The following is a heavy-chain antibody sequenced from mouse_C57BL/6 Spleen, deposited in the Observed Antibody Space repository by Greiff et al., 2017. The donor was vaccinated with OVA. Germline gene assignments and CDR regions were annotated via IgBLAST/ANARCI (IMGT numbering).Heavy chain of an antibody. CDR2: INPSNGGT. J-gene: IGHJ3*01. CDR1: GYTFTSYW. CDR3: ARGGLSTVPSWFAY. D-gene: IGHD1-1*01. Sequence: QVQLQQPGTELAKPGASVKLSCKASGYTFTSYWMHWVKQRPGQGLEWIGNINPSNGGTNYNEKFKSKATLTADKSSSTAYMQLSSLTSEDSAVYYWARGGLSTVPSWFAYWGQGTLVTVSA. V-gene: IGHV1-53*01.